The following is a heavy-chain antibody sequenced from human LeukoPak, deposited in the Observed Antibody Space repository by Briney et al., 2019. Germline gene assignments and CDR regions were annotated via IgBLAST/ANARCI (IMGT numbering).Heavy chain of an antibody. Sequence: PSETLSLTCTVSGGSISSSSYYWSWIRQPPGKGLEWIGYIYYSGSTNYNPSLKSRVTISVDTSKNQFSLKLSSVTAADTAVYYCARDRPVDCSSTSCYFNWFDPWGQGTLVTVSS. CDR2: IYYSGST. D-gene: IGHD2-2*01. CDR3: ARDRPVDCSSTSCYFNWFDP. CDR1: GGSISSSSYY. J-gene: IGHJ5*02. V-gene: IGHV4-61*01.